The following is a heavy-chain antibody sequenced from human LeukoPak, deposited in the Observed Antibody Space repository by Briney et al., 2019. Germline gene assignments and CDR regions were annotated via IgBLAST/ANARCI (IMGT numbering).Heavy chain of an antibody. Sequence: GASVKVSCKASGGTFSSYAISWVRQAPGQGLEWMGWINPNSGGTNYAQKFQGRVTMTRDTSISTAYMELSRLRSDDTAVYYCARDNNCSGGSCYSWFDPWGQGTLVTVSS. J-gene: IGHJ5*02. CDR1: GGTFSSYA. V-gene: IGHV1-2*02. D-gene: IGHD2-15*01. CDR2: INPNSGGT. CDR3: ARDNNCSGGSCYSWFDP.